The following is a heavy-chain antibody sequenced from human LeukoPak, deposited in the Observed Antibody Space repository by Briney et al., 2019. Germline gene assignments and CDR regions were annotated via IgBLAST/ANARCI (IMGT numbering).Heavy chain of an antibody. CDR2: INPNSGGT. V-gene: IGHV1-2*02. J-gene: IGHJ4*02. Sequence: ASVKVSCKASGYTFTSYYMHWVRQAPGQGLEWRGWINPNSGGTNYAQKFQGRVTMTRDTSISTAYMELSRLRSDDTAVYYCASITGYSGYDFDYWGQGTLVTVSS. CDR1: GYTFTSYY. CDR3: ASITGYSGYDFDY. D-gene: IGHD5-12*01.